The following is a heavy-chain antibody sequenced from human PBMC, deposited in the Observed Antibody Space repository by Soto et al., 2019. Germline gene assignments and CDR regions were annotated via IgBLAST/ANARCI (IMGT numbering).Heavy chain of an antibody. CDR2: MSFDGSNK. CDR1: GFTFSSYG. D-gene: IGHD6-19*01. CDR3: ARMERKQWLVRGYFQP. V-gene: IGHV3-30*03. J-gene: IGHJ1*01. Sequence: GSLRLSCAASGFTFSSYGMHWVRQTPGEGLEWVAAMSFDGSNKYYSDSVRGRFTISRDNSKNTLYLQMNSLTAEDTAVYYCARMERKQWLVRGYFQPWGQGTLVTVSS.